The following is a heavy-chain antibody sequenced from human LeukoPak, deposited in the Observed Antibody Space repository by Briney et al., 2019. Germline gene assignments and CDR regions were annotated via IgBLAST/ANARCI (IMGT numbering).Heavy chain of an antibody. J-gene: IGHJ4*01. CDR1: GYSIISGYY. V-gene: IGHV4-38-2*02. Sequence: SETLSLTCTVSGYSIISGYYWGWIRQPPGKGLEWIGSIYHCGITYNNPSLTSRVTISVDTSKNQFSLKLSTVTAADTAVYYCAREAVRGVIITMDYWGHGTLVTVSS. D-gene: IGHD3-10*01. CDR2: IYHCGIT. CDR3: AREAVRGVIITMDY.